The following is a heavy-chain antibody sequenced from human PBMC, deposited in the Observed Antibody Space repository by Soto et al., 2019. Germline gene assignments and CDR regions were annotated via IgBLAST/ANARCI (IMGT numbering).Heavy chain of an antibody. CDR1: GGSISSGGYY. CDR2: IYYSGST. V-gene: IGHV4-31*03. J-gene: IGHJ6*02. D-gene: IGHD3-16*01. CDR3: ASWVWPPPDYGMDV. Sequence: QVQLQESGPGLVKPSQTLSLTCTVSGGSISSGGYYWSWIRQHPGKGLEWIGYIYYSGSTYYNPSHKSRVTISVDTSKNQFSLKLSSVTAADTAVYYCASWVWPPPDYGMDVWGQGTTVTVSS.